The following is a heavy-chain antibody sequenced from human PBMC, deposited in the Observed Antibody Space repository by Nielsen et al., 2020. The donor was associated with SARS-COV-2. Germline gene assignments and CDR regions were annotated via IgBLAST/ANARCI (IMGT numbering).Heavy chain of an antibody. D-gene: IGHD3-10*01. CDR2: INAGNGNT. V-gene: IGHV1-3*01. J-gene: IGHJ4*02. Sequence: WVRQAPGQRLEWMGWINAGNGNTKYSQKFQGRVTITRDTSASTAYMELSSLRSEDTAVYYCARSPPRNYYGSRWYYFDYWGQGTLVTVSS. CDR3: ARSPPRNYYGSRWYYFDY.